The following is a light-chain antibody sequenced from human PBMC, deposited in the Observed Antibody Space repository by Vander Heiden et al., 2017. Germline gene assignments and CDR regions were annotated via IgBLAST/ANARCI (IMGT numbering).Light chain of an antibody. CDR2: GAS. Sequence: DIQITQSPSSLTASVGDRVTFTCRASQNIGNYLNWYQQKPGKAPELLILGASTLVSGVPPSFSGGGSGTLFTLTIGSLQPEDFAAYHCQQSYSIPRTFGQGTKLEI. J-gene: IGKJ2*01. CDR1: QNIGNY. CDR3: QQSYSIPRT. V-gene: IGKV1-39*01.